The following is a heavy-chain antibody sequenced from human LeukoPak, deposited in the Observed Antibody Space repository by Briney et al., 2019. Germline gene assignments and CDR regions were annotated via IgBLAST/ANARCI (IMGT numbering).Heavy chain of an antibody. V-gene: IGHV3-53*01. CDR1: GFTVSSNY. Sequence: GGSLRLSCAASGFTVSSNYMSWVRQARGKGLEGVSVIYIGGSTYYADSMQGRCTISKYKSKNTLYLQMTSLRAEDTAVYYCAIGRYCSGGSGLFDYWGQGTLVTVSS. D-gene: IGHD2-15*01. J-gene: IGHJ4*02. CDR3: AIGRYCSGGSGLFDY. CDR2: IYIGGST.